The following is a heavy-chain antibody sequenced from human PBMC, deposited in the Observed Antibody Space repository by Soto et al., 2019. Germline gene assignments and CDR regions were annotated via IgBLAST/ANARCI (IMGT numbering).Heavy chain of an antibody. V-gene: IGHV3-66*01. CDR3: ARDAPSVY. Sequence: EVQLVESGGGLVQPGGSLRLSCAASGFTISSNYMNWFRQAQGKGLEWVSVIYSGGTTYYADSVKGRFTISRDNSKNTLYLQMNSVRAEDTAVYYCARDAPSVYWGQGTLVTVSS. CDR2: IYSGGTT. J-gene: IGHJ4*02. CDR1: GFTISSNY.